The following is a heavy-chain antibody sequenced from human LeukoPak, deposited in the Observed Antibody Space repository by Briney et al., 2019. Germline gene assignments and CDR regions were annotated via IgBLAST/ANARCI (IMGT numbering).Heavy chain of an antibody. CDR3: ARKGGHGYDAFDI. CDR2: ISSSSSYI. Sequence: GGSLRLSCAASGFTFSDYYMNWVRQAPGKGLEWVSSISSSSSYIYYADSVKGRFTISRDNAKNSLYLQMNSLRAEDTAVYYCARKGGHGYDAFDIWGQGTMVTVSS. V-gene: IGHV3-21*01. CDR1: GFTFSDYY. J-gene: IGHJ3*02. D-gene: IGHD2-2*03.